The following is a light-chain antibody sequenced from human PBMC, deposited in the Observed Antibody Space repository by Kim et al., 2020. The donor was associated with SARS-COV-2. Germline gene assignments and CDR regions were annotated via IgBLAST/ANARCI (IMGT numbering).Light chain of an antibody. CDR1: ALPKQY. Sequence: SYELTQPPSVSVSPGQTARITCSGDALPKQYAYWYQQKPGQAPVRVIYKDSERPSGIPERFSGSSSGTTVTLTISGVQAEDEADYYCQSADSSGTWVFGGGTQLTVL. CDR3: QSADSSGTWV. J-gene: IGLJ3*02. CDR2: KDS. V-gene: IGLV3-25*03.